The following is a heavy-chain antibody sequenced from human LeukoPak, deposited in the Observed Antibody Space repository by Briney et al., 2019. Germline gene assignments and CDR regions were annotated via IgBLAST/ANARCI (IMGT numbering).Heavy chain of an antibody. J-gene: IGHJ6*02. CDR1: GYTFTTYY. V-gene: IGHV1-46*01. Sequence: ASVKVSCKASGYTFTTYYMHWVRQAPGQGLEWMGIINPNGGSTNYAEKFQGRVTMTRDTSTSTVYMELRSLRSEDTAVYYCTRGGNYYDSSMDVWGRGTTVTVSS. CDR2: INPNGGST. D-gene: IGHD3-22*01. CDR3: TRGGNYYDSSMDV.